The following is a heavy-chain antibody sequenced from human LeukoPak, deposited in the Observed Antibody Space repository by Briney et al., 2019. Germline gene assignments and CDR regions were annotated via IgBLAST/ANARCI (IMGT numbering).Heavy chain of an antibody. V-gene: IGHV3-48*01. Sequence: PGGSLRLSCAASGFTFSSYSMNWVRQAPGKGLEWVSYISSSSSTIYYADSVKGRFTISRDNAKNSLYLQMNSLRAEDTAVYYCASTRPLYNWNDDEPHFDYWGQGTLVTVSS. CDR3: ASTRPLYNWNDDEPHFDY. CDR2: ISSSSSTI. CDR1: GFTFSSYS. D-gene: IGHD1-1*01. J-gene: IGHJ4*02.